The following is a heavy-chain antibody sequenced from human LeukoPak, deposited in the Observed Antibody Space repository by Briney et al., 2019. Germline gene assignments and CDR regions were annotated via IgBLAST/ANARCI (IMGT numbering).Heavy chain of an antibody. CDR1: GFTFSSYA. D-gene: IGHD4-17*01. J-gene: IGHJ6*02. CDR2: ISCSGGST. CDR3: AKGGADDYGDYNYYYYGMDV. V-gene: IGHV3-23*01. Sequence: GGSLRLSCAASGFTFSSYAMSWVRQAPGKGLEWVSAISCSGGSTYYADSVKGRFTISRDNSKNTLYLQMNSLRAEDTAVYYCAKGGADDYGDYNYYYYGMDVWGQGTTVTVSS.